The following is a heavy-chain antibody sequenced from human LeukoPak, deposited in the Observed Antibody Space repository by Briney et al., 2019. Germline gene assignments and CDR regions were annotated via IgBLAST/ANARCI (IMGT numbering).Heavy chain of an antibody. J-gene: IGHJ5*02. D-gene: IGHD6-13*01. CDR1: GGSISSYY. CDR3: ARAALSAAAPSDP. V-gene: IGHV4-59*01. Sequence: SETLSLTCTVSGGSISSYYWSWIRQPPGKGLEWIGYIYYSGSTNYNPSLKSRVTISVDTSKNQFSLKLSSVTAADTAVYYCARAALSAAAPSDPWGQGTLVTVSS. CDR2: IYYSGST.